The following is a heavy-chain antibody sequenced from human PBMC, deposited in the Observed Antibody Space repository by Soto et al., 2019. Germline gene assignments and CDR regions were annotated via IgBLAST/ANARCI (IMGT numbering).Heavy chain of an antibody. CDR1: GFTFSSYA. J-gene: IGHJ5*02. CDR3: ARGNSRYFDWLLGLANWFDP. V-gene: IGHV3-30-3*01. Sequence: SLRLSCAPSGFTFSSYAMHWVRQAPGKGLEWAAVISYDGSNKYYADSVKGRFTISRDNSKNTLYLQMNSLRAEDTAVYYCARGNSRYFDWLLGLANWFDPWGQGTLVTVSS. D-gene: IGHD3-9*01. CDR2: ISYDGSNK.